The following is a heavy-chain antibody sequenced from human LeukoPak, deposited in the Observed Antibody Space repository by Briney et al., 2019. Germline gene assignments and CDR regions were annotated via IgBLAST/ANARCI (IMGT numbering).Heavy chain of an antibody. Sequence: ASVKVSCKASGYTFTSYAMNWVRQAPGQGLEWMGIINPSGGSTSYAQKFQGRVTMTRDTSTSTVYMELSSLRSEDTAVYYCARVNDDDSSGYYYVDYWGQGTLVTVSS. J-gene: IGHJ4*02. CDR2: INPSGGST. CDR3: ARVNDDDSSGYYYVDY. V-gene: IGHV1-46*01. CDR1: GYTFTSYA. D-gene: IGHD3-22*01.